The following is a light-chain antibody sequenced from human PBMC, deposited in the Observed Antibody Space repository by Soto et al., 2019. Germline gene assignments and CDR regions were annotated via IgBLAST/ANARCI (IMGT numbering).Light chain of an antibody. CDR3: QQRSNWPFT. Sequence: EIVLTQSPATLSLSPGERATLSCRASQSVSSYLAWYQQKPGQAPRLLIYDASNRATGIAARFSGSGSGTDFTRTVSSLEPEDFAVYYCQQRSNWPFTFGGGTKVEIK. CDR2: DAS. CDR1: QSVSSY. V-gene: IGKV3-11*01. J-gene: IGKJ4*01.